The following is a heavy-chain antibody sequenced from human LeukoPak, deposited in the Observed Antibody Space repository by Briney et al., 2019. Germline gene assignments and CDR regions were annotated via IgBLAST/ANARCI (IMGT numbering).Heavy chain of an antibody. J-gene: IGHJ4*02. CDR3: ARARYYDSSGYPFDY. CDR2: INHSGST. Sequence: KASETLSLTCAVYGGSFSGYYWSWIRQPPGKGLEWIGEINHSGSTNYNPSLKSRVTISVDTSKNQFSLKLSSVTAADTAVYYCARARYYDSSGYPFDYWGQGTLVTVSS. V-gene: IGHV4-34*01. D-gene: IGHD3-22*01. CDR1: GGSFSGYY.